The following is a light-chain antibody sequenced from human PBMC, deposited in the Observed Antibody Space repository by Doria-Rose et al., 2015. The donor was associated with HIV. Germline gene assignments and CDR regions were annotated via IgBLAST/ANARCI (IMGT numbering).Light chain of an antibody. V-gene: IGKV3-20*01. CDR3: HQYGTSWT. CDR2: DGS. Sequence: EIVLTQSPGTLSLSPGERATLSCRASQRFSSTYLAWYQQKPGQAPSLLIYDGSTRATGIPDWFSASGSGTDFTLTINRLEPEDFALYYCHQYGTSWTFGQGTKVEI. J-gene: IGKJ1*01. CDR1: QRFSSTY.